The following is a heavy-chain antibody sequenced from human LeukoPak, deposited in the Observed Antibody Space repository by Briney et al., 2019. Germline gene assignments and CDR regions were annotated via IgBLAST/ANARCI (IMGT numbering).Heavy chain of an antibody. CDR2: IYSDGHT. D-gene: IGHD3-3*01. V-gene: IGHV3-66*01. J-gene: IGHJ6*02. CDR1: GFIVSSTY. Sequence: GGSLRLSCAASGFIVSSTYMSWVRQAPGKGLEWVSIIYSDGHTYYADSVKGRLTISRDNSENTLYLQINSLRAEDTAVYYCARDVFPPNNYYYGVDVGGQGTPFPVPS. CDR3: ARDVFPPNNYYYGVDV.